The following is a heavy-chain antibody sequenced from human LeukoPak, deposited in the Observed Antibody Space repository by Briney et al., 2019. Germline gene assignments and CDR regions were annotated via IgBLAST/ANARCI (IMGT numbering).Heavy chain of an antibody. CDR1: GFTFSSYG. CDR2: ISYDGSDK. Sequence: GGSLRLSCAASGFTFSSYGMQWVRQAPGKGLEWVAFISYDGSDKYHADSVKGRFTISRDSSKNTLYLQMNSMRAEDTAVYYCARLYVLRYFDWSADAFDIWGQGTMVTVSS. V-gene: IGHV3-30*03. D-gene: IGHD3-9*01. J-gene: IGHJ3*02. CDR3: ARLYVLRYFDWSADAFDI.